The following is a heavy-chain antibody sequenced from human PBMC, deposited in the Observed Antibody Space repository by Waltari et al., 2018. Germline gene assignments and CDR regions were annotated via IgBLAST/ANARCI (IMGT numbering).Heavy chain of an antibody. CDR3: VTDVSGWYVN. CDR2: IKQDGSAK. V-gene: IGHV3-7*01. CDR1: GFNLSTYW. D-gene: IGHD6-19*01. J-gene: IGHJ4*02. Sequence: EVQLVESGGGLVQPGGSLRLSCSASGFNLSTYWMAWVRQAPGRGLELVANIKQDGSAKYYVDSVRGRSTISRDNANNSLFLQINSLRDDDTAVYYCVTDVSGWYVNWGQGTSVTVSS.